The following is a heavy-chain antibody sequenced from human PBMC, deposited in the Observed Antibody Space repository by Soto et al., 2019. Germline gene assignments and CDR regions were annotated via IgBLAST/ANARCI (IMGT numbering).Heavy chain of an antibody. J-gene: IGHJ4*02. D-gene: IGHD6-19*01. CDR1: GDSVSSNSAA. Sequence: SQTLSLTCAISGDSVSSNSAAWNWIRQSPSRGLEWLGRTYYRSKWYNDYAVSVKRRLTINPDTSKNQFSLQLNSVTPEDTAVYYCVRVHGLAVTRRRASCFDDWGQGTLVTVSS. V-gene: IGHV6-1*01. CDR2: TYYRSKWYN. CDR3: VRVHGLAVTRRRASCFDD.